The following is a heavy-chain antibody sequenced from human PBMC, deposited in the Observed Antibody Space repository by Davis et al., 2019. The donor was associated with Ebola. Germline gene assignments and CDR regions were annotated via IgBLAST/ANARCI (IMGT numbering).Heavy chain of an antibody. J-gene: IGHJ4*02. CDR1: GYTFTGHY. D-gene: IGHD3-3*01. CDR2: VNPNAGNT. Sequence: ASVTVSCKASGYTFTGHYIHWVRQAPGQGPEWMGWVNPNAGNTKYAQNFQGRVTMTSDPSTTTAYMELTGLRSDDTAVYYCARGSSFWGGYLMAYFEYWGQGTVVTV. V-gene: IGHV1-2*02. CDR3: ARGSSFWGGYLMAYFEY.